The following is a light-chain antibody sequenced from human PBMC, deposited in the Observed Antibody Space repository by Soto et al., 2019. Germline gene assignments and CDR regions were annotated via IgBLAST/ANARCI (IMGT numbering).Light chain of an antibody. CDR1: QDIRNT. Sequence: AMQMTQSPSSLSASVGYRVTISFRASQDIRNTVAWYQEKPGEAPKLLIFAASNRQSGVPSRFSGSGSVTDYTLDITGLQPEDFATYYCLQYYNFSWTFGQGTKVDI. J-gene: IGKJ1*01. CDR2: AAS. CDR3: LQYYNFSWT. V-gene: IGKV1-6*01.